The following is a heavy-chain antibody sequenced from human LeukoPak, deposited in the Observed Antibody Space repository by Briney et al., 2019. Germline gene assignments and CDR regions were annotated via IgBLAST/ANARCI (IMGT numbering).Heavy chain of an antibody. J-gene: IGHJ4*02. CDR3: ASLDIVLMVSS. Sequence: SETLSLTCTVSGYSISSGYYWGWIRQPPGKGLEWIGSIYHSGSTYYNPSLKSRVTISVDTSKNQLSLKLSSVTAADTAVYYCASLDIVLMVSSWGQGTLVTVSS. CDR2: IYHSGST. V-gene: IGHV4-38-2*02. CDR1: GYSISSGYY. D-gene: IGHD2-8*01.